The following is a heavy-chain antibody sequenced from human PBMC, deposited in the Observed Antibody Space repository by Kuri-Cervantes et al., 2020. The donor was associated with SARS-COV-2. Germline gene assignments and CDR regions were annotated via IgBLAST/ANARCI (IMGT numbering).Heavy chain of an antibody. CDR3: ARDRCSVTNCYTGDAFDI. Sequence: GSLRLSCTVSGGSISSYYWSWIRQPAGKGLEWIGRIYTSGSTNYNPSLEGRVTISVDTSKSQVSLRLTSVTAADTAVYFCARDRCSVTNCYTGDAFDIWGQGRMVTVSS. CDR2: IYTSGST. V-gene: IGHV4-4*07. CDR1: GGSISSYY. D-gene: IGHD2-2*02. J-gene: IGHJ3*02.